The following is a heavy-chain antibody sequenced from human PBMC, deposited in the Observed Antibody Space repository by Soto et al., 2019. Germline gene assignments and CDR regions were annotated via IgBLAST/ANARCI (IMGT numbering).Heavy chain of an antibody. V-gene: IGHV4-34*01. J-gene: IGHJ6*02. CDR3: ARPKVRGYCGTTSCYTDGIDV. D-gene: IGHD2-2*02. Sequence: PSETLSLTCAVYGGSLSGYYWSWIRQPPGKGLEWIGEINHSGSGNYNPSLKSRVTISADTSKNQFSLKLNSVTAADTAVYYCARPKVRGYCGTTSCYTDGIDVRGQGPTVKVS. CDR1: GGSLSGYY. CDR2: INHSGSG.